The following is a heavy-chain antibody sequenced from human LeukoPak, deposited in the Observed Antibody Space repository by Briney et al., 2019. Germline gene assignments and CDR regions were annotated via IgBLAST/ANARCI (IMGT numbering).Heavy chain of an antibody. CDR1: GFTFSHYG. D-gene: IGHD4-11*01. J-gene: IGHJ4*02. Sequence: GGSLRLSCATSGFTFSHYGMLWVRQAPGKGLEWVAVIWSDGTDKYYGDSVKGRFTISRDNSKNTVYLQMNSLRVEDTAVYYCAKDAQRGYDFSNSLESWGQGTLVTVSS. CDR2: IWSDGTDK. V-gene: IGHV3-33*06. CDR3: AKDAQRGYDFSNSLES.